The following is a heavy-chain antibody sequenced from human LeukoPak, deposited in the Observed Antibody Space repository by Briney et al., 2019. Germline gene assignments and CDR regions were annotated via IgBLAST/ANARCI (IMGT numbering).Heavy chain of an antibody. D-gene: IGHD4-11*01. Sequence: GGSLRLSCTASGFTFRSYAMHWVRQAPGKGLEWVSGIGAGGTFTYYADSVKGRFTIFRDNSRNTLYLQMNSLRADDTAVYYCAKDLDYTAYGDYFDYWGQGTLVTVSS. J-gene: IGHJ4*02. CDR1: GFTFRSYA. V-gene: IGHV3-23*01. CDR2: IGAGGTFT. CDR3: AKDLDYTAYGDYFDY.